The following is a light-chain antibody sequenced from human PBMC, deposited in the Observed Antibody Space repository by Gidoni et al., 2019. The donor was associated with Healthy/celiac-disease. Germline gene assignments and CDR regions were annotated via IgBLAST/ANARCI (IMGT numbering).Light chain of an antibody. J-gene: IGKJ2*01. CDR3: QQYYSPENVH. CDR2: WAS. Sequence: DIVMTQSPDSLAVSLSEGATINCKSSQSVLYSSNNKNYLAWYQQKPGQPPKLLIYWASTRESGVPDRFSGSGSGTDFTLTISSLQAEDVAVYYCQQYYSPENVHFGQGTKLEIK. CDR1: QSVLYSSNNKNY. V-gene: IGKV4-1*01.